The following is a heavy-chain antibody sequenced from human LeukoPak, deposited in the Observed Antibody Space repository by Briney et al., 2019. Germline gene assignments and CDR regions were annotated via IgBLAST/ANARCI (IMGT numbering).Heavy chain of an antibody. CDR3: ARDSTYGSGSYYLNDY. CDR2: INSDGINT. V-gene: IGHV3-74*01. CDR1: GFTFSNCW. J-gene: IGHJ4*02. Sequence: GGSLRLSCAASGFTFSNCWMHWVRQAPGKGLVWVSRINSDGINTSYADSVKGRFTISRDNAKNSLYLQMNSLRAEDTALYYCARDSTYGSGSYYLNDYWGQGTLVTVSS. D-gene: IGHD3-10*01.